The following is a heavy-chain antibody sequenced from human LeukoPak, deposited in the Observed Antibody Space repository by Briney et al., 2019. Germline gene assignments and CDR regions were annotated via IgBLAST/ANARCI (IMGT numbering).Heavy chain of an antibody. CDR3: ARDPPIGGADVFDI. D-gene: IGHD3-10*01. CDR2: INPNSGGT. Sequence: ASVKVSCKAAGYTFTGYYMHWVRQAPGQGLEWMGWINPNSGGTNYAQKFQGRVTMTRDTSISTAYMELSRLTSDDAAVYYCARDPPIGGADVFDIWGQGTMVTVSS. J-gene: IGHJ3*02. CDR1: GYTFTGYY. V-gene: IGHV1-2*02.